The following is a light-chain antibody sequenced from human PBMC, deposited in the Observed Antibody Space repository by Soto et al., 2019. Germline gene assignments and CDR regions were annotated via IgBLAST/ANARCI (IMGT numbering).Light chain of an antibody. Sequence: QAVLTQPPSVSGAPGQRVTISCTGSSSNIGAGFDVHWYQQLPGTAPKLLIYGNTNRPSGVPDRFSGSKSDTSASLAITGLQAEDEADYYCQSYDSRLSVVFGGGTQLTVL. V-gene: IGLV1-40*01. J-gene: IGLJ2*01. CDR2: GNT. CDR3: QSYDSRLSVV. CDR1: SSNIGAGFD.